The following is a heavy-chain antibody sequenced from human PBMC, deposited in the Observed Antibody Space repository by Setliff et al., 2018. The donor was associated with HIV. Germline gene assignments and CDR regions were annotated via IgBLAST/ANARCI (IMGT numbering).Heavy chain of an antibody. V-gene: IGHV1-69*05. J-gene: IGHJ4*01. CDR1: GGTFSSYA. CDR3: ARDGLLVAGIRFDY. Sequence: SVKVSCKTSGGTFSSYAVSWVRQAPGQGLEWMGGIIPAFDTANYAQKFQGRVTITTDESTGTAYMELSGLRSEDTAVYFCARDGLLVAGIRFDYWGQGTLVTVSS. CDR2: IIPAFDTA. D-gene: IGHD6-19*01.